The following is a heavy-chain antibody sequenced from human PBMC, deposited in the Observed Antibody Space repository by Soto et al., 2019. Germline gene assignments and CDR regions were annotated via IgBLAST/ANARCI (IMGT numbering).Heavy chain of an antibody. D-gene: IGHD3-22*01. J-gene: IGHJ4*02. V-gene: IGHV3-48*02. Sequence: GGSLRLSCAASGFTFSSYSMNWVRQAPGKGLEWVSYISSSSSTIYYADSVKGRFTISRDNAKNSLYLQMNSLRDEDTAVYYCARGAHYYESSGPEGEGYWGQGTLVTVSS. CDR3: ARGAHYYESSGPEGEGY. CDR1: GFTFSSYS. CDR2: ISSSSSTI.